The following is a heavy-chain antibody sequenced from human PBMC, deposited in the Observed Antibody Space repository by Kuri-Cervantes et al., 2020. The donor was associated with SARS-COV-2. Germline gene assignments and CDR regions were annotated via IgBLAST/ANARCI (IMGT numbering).Heavy chain of an antibody. CDR2: ISHDGSSR. CDR1: GFTFSSYG. V-gene: IGHV3-30*18. D-gene: IGHD6-19*01. J-gene: IGHJ4*02. Sequence: GESLKISCAASGFTFSSYGIHWVRQAPGKGLEWVTFISHDGSSRYYADSVKGRFTISRDNSKNTLWLQMNSLRPDDTAVYYCAKVSKSSVSDFWGQGTLVTVSS. CDR3: AKVSKSSVSDF.